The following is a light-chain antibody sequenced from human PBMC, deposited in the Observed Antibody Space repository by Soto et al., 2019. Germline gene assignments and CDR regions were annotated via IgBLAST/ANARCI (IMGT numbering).Light chain of an antibody. CDR2: GNN. V-gene: IGLV1-40*01. Sequence: QLVLTQPPSVSGAPGQRVTISCTGSSSNIGAGYDVHWYQQLPGTAPKLLIYGNNNRPSGVPDRFSGSKSGTSASLAITGLQAEDEADYYCQSSDSSLSGYVFGPGTKVTVL. CDR1: SSNIGAGYD. CDR3: QSSDSSLSGYV. J-gene: IGLJ1*01.